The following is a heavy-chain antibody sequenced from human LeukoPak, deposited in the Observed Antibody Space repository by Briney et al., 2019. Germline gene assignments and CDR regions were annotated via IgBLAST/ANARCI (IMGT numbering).Heavy chain of an antibody. CDR3: ARGITPWQQLAWFDP. J-gene: IGHJ5*02. V-gene: IGHV1-69*05. CDR2: IIPIFGTA. D-gene: IGHD6-13*01. CDR1: GGTFSSYA. Sequence: GASVKVSCKASGGTFSSYAISWVRQAPGQGLEWMGGIIPIFGTANYAQKFQGRVTITTDESTSTAYMELSSLRSEDTAVYYCARGITPWQQLAWFDPWGQGTLVTVSS.